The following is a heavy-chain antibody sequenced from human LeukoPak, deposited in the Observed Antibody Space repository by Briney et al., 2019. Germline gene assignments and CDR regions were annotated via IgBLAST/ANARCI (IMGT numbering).Heavy chain of an antibody. CDR1: GYTFTGYY. Sequence: ASVTVSCKASGYTFTGYYMHWVRQAPGQGLEWMGWINPNSGGTNYAQKFQGRVTMTRDTSISTAYMELSRLRSDDTAVYYCAREDHYYYGSGSSNYYYGMDVWGQGTTVTVSS. CDR3: AREDHYYYGSGSSNYYYGMDV. J-gene: IGHJ6*02. V-gene: IGHV1-2*02. D-gene: IGHD3-10*01. CDR2: INPNSGGT.